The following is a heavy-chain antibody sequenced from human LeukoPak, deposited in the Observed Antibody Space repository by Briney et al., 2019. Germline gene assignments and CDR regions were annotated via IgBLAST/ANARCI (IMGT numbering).Heavy chain of an antibody. Sequence: SVKVSCKASGYTFTGYYMHWVRQAPGQGLEWMGWINPNSGGTNYAQKFQGRVTMTRDTSISTAYMELSRLRSDDTAVYYCARDPPYKVMAGTGHYWGQGTLVTVSS. CDR1: GYTFTGYY. CDR2: INPNSGGT. CDR3: ARDPPYKVMAGTGHY. J-gene: IGHJ4*01. D-gene: IGHD6-19*01. V-gene: IGHV1-2*02.